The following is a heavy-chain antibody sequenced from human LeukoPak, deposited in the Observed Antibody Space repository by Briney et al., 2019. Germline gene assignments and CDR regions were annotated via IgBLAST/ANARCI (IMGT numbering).Heavy chain of an antibody. Sequence: GGSLRLSCAASGFTFSSYSMNWVRQAPGKGLEWVSSISSSSSYIYYADSVKGRFTISRDNAKNSLYLQMNSLRAEDTAVYYCARDFTAVGTVGLYYWGQGTLVTVSS. CDR3: ARDFTAVGTVGLYY. CDR2: ISSSSSYI. J-gene: IGHJ4*02. V-gene: IGHV3-21*01. D-gene: IGHD1-26*01. CDR1: GFTFSSYS.